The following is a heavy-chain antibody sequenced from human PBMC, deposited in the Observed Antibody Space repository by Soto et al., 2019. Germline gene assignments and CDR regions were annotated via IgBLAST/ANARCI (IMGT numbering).Heavy chain of an antibody. J-gene: IGHJ4*02. D-gene: IGHD2-15*01. CDR3: ARCRDAFGFDS. CDR1: GGSIKSGGYY. Sequence: SETLSLTCNVSGGSIKSGGYYWGWIRQPPGKGLEWIGYIHYRGRTSYNPSLESRASISLDTSGHHFSLKLTSVTAADTAVYYCARCRDAFGFDSWGQGTLVTVSS. V-gene: IGHV4-31*03. CDR2: IHYRGRT.